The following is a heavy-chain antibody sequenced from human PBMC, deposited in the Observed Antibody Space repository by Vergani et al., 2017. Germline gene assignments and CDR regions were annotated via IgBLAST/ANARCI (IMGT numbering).Heavy chain of an antibody. CDR1: GFIFQNYT. Sequence: QVNLVGSGGGVVQPGRSLRLSCATYGFIFQNYTMHLVRQAPGKGLEWVALISNDGRHTYYADSVRCRVSISIDNSKNTLYLQINSRRTEDTANYYCRGERYGWGKGTTVTVSS. CDR3: RGERYG. J-gene: IGHJ6*04. V-gene: IGHV3-30*04. CDR2: ISNDGRHT.